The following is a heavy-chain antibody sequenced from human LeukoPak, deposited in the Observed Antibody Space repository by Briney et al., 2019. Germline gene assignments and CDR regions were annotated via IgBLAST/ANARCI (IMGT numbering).Heavy chain of an antibody. CDR2: IYPGDSDT. D-gene: IGHD4-11*01. J-gene: IGHJ4*02. Sequence: GESQKISCRVFGDNLASYWIGWLRQMSGKGLEWMGIIYPGDSDTRYSPSFQGQVTISADKSISTAYLQWSSLKASGTAMYYCVRRVGNSKYDYWGQGTLVTVSS. CDR3: VRRVGNSKYDY. CDR1: GDNLASYW. V-gene: IGHV5-51*01.